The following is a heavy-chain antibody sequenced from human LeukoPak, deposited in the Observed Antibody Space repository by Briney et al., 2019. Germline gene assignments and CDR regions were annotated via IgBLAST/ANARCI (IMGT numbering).Heavy chain of an antibody. CDR1: GFTFSNYA. CDR2: ISGTGGTT. J-gene: IGHJ4*02. Sequence: GGPLRLSCAASGFTFSNYAMSWVRQAPGKGLEWVSAISGTGGTTCCAESVKGRFTISRDNSKNALSLQMNSLRAEDTAVYYCAKDDSMVRGVTQFGYWGQGTLVTVSS. D-gene: IGHD3-10*01. V-gene: IGHV3-23*01. CDR3: AKDDSMVRGVTQFGY.